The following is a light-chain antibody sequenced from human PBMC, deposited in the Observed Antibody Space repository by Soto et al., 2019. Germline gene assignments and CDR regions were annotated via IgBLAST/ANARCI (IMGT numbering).Light chain of an antibody. CDR1: SSDVGGYNY. CDR2: DVS. Sequence: QSALTQPASVSGSPGQSITISCTGTSSDVGGYNYVSWYQQHPGKAPKLMIYDVSNRPSGISNRFSGSKSGNTASLTISGLQAEDEADYYCSSYTNSNTYVSGTGTKVTVL. J-gene: IGLJ1*01. V-gene: IGLV2-14*01. CDR3: SSYTNSNTYV.